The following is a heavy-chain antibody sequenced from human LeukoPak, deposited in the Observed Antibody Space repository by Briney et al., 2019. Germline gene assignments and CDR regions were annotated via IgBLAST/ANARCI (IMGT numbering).Heavy chain of an antibody. J-gene: IGHJ4*02. Sequence: SEPLSLTCTDSGGSISSSSYYWGWIRQSPGKGLEWIGNIYYSGSTYYNPSLKSRVTISVDTSRNQFSLKLKSVIAADTAVYYRARLDYGDCQLDYWGQGTLVTVSS. CDR2: IYYSGST. D-gene: IGHD4-17*01. CDR1: GGSISSSSYY. V-gene: IGHV4-39*01. CDR3: ARLDYGDCQLDY.